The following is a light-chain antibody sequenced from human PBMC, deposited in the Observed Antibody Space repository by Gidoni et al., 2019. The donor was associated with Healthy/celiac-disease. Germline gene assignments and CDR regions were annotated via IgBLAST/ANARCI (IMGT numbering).Light chain of an antibody. Sequence: QSVLTQPPSVSGAPGQRVTIYCTGSSSNIGAGYDVHWYQQLPGTAPNLLIYGNSNRPSGVPDRFSGSKSGTSASLAITGLQAEDEADYYCQSYDSSLSGSRVFGTGTKVTVL. CDR3: QSYDSSLSGSRV. CDR1: SSNIGAGYD. J-gene: IGLJ1*01. CDR2: GNS. V-gene: IGLV1-40*01.